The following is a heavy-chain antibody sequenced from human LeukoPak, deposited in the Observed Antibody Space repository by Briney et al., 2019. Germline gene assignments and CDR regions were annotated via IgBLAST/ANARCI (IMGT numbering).Heavy chain of an antibody. V-gene: IGHV3-15*01. Sequence: GGSLRLSCTASGFTVSSNYMSWVRQAPGKGLEWVGRIKSKTDGGTTDYAAPVKGRFTISRDDSENTLYLQMNSLKTEDTAVYYCTRTFRTAHFDYWGQGTPVTVSS. CDR1: GFTVSSNY. CDR2: IKSKTDGGTT. D-gene: IGHD1/OR15-1a*01. J-gene: IGHJ4*02. CDR3: TRTFRTAHFDY.